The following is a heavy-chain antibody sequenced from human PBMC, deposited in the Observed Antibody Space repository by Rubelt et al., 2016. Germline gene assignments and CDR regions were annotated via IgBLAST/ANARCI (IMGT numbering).Heavy chain of an antibody. V-gene: IGHV3-53*01. CDR2: IYGDGNT. Sequence: EVQLVESGGGLVQPGGSLRLSCAASGFTVSNTYMSWVRQAPGKGLEWVSVIYGDGNTYYADSVKGRFTISRDNFENTLYLQMNGLGAEDTAVYYCARDGSGSIYWGQGALVTVSS. CDR3: ARDGSGSIY. CDR1: GFTVSNTY. J-gene: IGHJ4*02. D-gene: IGHD6-19*01.